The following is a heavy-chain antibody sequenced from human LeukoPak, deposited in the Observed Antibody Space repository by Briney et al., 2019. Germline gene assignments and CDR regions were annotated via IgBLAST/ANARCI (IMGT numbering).Heavy chain of an antibody. J-gene: IGHJ5*02. CDR3: AASLPNIVVVPAAKGPLGS. Sequence: PGGSLRLSCAASGFTFSNYAMSWVRQAPGKGLEWVSGINGGGGGGTFHADSVRGRFTISRDNSKNTLYLQMSSLRAEDTAVYYCAASLPNIVVVPAAKGPLGSWGQGTLVTVSS. CDR2: INGGGGGGT. V-gene: IGHV3-23*01. CDR1: GFTFSNYA. D-gene: IGHD2-2*01.